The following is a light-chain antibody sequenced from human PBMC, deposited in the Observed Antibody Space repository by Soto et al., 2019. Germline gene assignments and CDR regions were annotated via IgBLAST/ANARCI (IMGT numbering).Light chain of an antibody. J-gene: IGKJ2*01. V-gene: IGKV1-5*03. CDR3: QQYNDSFPYT. CDR2: EAS. Sequence: QMAQSPSPLSASVGDRVTITCRASQSISSWLAWYQQKPGTAPKLLIYEASTLESGVPSRFSGSRSGTEFTLTVSSLQPDDFATYYCQQYNDSFPYTVGQGTKVDIK. CDR1: QSISSW.